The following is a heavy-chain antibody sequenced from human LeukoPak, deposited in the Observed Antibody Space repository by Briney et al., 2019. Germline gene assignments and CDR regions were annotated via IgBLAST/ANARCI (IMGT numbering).Heavy chain of an antibody. D-gene: IGHD3-22*01. CDR2: FYRGGST. CDR3: ARYYDSSSYTQGAFDI. V-gene: IGHV3-66*02. Sequence: GGSLRLSCAASGFSVSTNFMSWVRQAPGKGLEWVSSFYRGGSTRYVDSVKGRFTTSRDHSKNTMYLQMNSLRVEDTAVYYCARYYDSSSYTQGAFDIWGQGTMVTVS. J-gene: IGHJ3*02. CDR1: GFSVSTNF.